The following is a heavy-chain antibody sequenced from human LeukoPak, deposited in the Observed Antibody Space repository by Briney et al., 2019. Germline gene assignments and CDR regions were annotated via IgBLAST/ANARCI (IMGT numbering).Heavy chain of an antibody. D-gene: IGHD2-21*02. CDR1: GFTFSSYE. V-gene: IGHV3-48*03. J-gene: IGHJ4*02. CDR3: ARVGEAYCGGDCYSGLLDY. CDR2: IGSSSITI. Sequence: PGGSLRLSCAASGFTFSSYEMNWVRQAPGKGLEWVSYIGSSSITIYYADSAKGRFTISRDNAKNSLYLQMNSLRAEDTAVYYCARVGEAYCGGDCYSGLLDYWGQGTLVTVSS.